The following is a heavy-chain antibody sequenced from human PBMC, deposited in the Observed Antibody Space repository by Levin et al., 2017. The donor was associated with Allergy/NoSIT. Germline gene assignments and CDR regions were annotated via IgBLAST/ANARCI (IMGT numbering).Heavy chain of an antibody. Sequence: SQTLSLTCTVSGVSISSSPYYWSWIRQHPGKGLEWIGYIYYSGATYYNPSLEGRITISVDTSTNQFSLKLSSVTAADPAVYYCARARTAGGKAWFDPWGQGAPVSVSS. CDR3: ARARTAGGKAWFDP. J-gene: IGHJ5*02. D-gene: IGHD6-13*01. CDR1: GVSISSSPYY. V-gene: IGHV4-31*03. CDR2: IYYSGAT.